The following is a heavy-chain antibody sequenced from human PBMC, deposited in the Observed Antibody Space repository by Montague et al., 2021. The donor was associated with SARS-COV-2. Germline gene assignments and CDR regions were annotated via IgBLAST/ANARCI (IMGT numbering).Heavy chain of an antibody. V-gene: IGHV4-39*07. D-gene: IGHD2-2*01. Sequence: SETLSLTCTVSGGSIRTSSYYWGWIRQPPGKGLDWIGSIYYSGSTYYNPSLKSRVTISVDTSKNQFSLKLSSVTAADTAVYYCARDVGVPLAPPYSWFDPWGQGTLVTVSS. CDR3: ARDVGVPLAPPYSWFDP. CDR2: IYYSGST. J-gene: IGHJ5*02. CDR1: GGSIRTSSYY.